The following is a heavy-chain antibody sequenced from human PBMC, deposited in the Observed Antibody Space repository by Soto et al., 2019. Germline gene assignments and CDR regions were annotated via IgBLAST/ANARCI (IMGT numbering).Heavy chain of an antibody. J-gene: IGHJ6*02. CDR1: GGSFSAYY. V-gene: IGHV4-34*01. Sequence: PSETLSLTCAVNGGSFSAYYWTWIRQPPGRGLEWIGEIDHSGSTNYNPSLESRVTISIDTAKNRFSLNVTSVTAADTAVYYCVRGLRYSGMDVWGQGTTVTVS. CDR2: IDHSGST. D-gene: IGHD2-15*01. CDR3: VRGLRYSGMDV.